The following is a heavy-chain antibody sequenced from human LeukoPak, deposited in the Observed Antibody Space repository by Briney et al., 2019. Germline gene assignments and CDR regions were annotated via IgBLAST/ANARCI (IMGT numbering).Heavy chain of an antibody. CDR2: IYHSGST. Sequence: SETLSLTCAVSGYSISSGYYWGWIRPPPGKGLEWIGSIYHSGSTYYNPSLKSRVTISVDTCKNQFSLKLSSVTAADTAVYYCARQGSGWYFDLWGRGTLVTVSS. CDR3: ARQGSGWYFDL. J-gene: IGHJ2*01. CDR1: GYSISSGYY. V-gene: IGHV4-38-2*01.